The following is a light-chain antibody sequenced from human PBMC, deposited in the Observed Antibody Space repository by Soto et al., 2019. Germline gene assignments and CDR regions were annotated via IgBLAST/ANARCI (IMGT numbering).Light chain of an antibody. CDR2: DVT. CDR3: CSYAGKYTDVI. CDR1: SSDIGGYNY. J-gene: IGLJ7*01. V-gene: IGLV2-11*01. Sequence: QSALTQPRSVSGSPGQTVTISCTGTSSDIGGYNYVSWYQQHPHTVPKLMIFDVTKRPSGVPDRFSGSKSGNTASLTISGLQAEDEADYYCCSYAGKYTDVIFGGGTQLTVL.